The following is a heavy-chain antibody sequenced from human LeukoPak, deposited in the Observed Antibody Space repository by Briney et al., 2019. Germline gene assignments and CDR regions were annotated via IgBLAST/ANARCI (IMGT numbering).Heavy chain of an antibody. V-gene: IGHV3-30*03. D-gene: IGHD1-14*01. CDR1: GFTFSSYG. J-gene: IGHJ2*01. Sequence: GGSLRLSCAASGFTFSSYGMHWVRQAPGKGLEWVAVISYDGSNKYYADSVKGRFIISRDNSKNTLYLQMNSLRAEDTAVYYCARDLGTHWYFDLWGRGTLVTVSS. CDR2: ISYDGSNK. CDR3: ARDLGTHWYFDL.